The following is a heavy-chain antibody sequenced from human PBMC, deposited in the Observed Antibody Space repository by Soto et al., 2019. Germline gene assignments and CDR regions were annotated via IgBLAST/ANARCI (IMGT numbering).Heavy chain of an antibody. D-gene: IGHD2-15*01. CDR2: ISAFNGDT. V-gene: IGHV1-18*01. J-gene: IGHJ4*02. CDR1: GYTFTSYG. CDR3: ARCSAGSCIY. Sequence: ASVKVSCKASGYTFTSYGISWVRQAPGQGLEWMGWISAFNGDTKYAQKFQGRVTTTTDTSTSIAYMELRSLRSDDTAVYYCARCSAGSCIYWGQGTLDTVSS.